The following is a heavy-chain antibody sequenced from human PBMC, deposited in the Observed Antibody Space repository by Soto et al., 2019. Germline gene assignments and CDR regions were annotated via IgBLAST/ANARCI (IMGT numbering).Heavy chain of an antibody. CDR2: ISHSGST. CDR3: ARSIIAAAGSFDY. Sequence: QVQLQQWGAGLLKPSETLSLTCAVYGGSFSGYYWSWIRQPPGKGLEWMGEISHSGSTNYNPSLKSRVPISVDPSKNQFSLRLSSVPAADTAVYYCARSIIAAAGSFDYWGQGTLVTVSS. J-gene: IGHJ4*02. CDR1: GGSFSGYY. V-gene: IGHV4-34*01. D-gene: IGHD6-13*01.